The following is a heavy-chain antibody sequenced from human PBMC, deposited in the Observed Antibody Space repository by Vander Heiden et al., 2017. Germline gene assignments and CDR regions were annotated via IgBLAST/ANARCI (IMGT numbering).Heavy chain of an antibody. CDR1: GFTFSSYA. CDR2: ISGSGGST. D-gene: IGHD5-12*01. CDR3: AKDGYNYAYYYYYYGMDV. V-gene: IGHV3-23*01. Sequence: EVQLLESGGGLVQPGGSLSLSCAASGFTFSSYAMSWVRQAPGKGLEWVSAISGSGGSTYYADSVKGRFTISRDNSKNTLYLQMNSLRAEDTAVYYCAKDGYNYAYYYYYYGMDVWGQGTTVTVSS. J-gene: IGHJ6*02.